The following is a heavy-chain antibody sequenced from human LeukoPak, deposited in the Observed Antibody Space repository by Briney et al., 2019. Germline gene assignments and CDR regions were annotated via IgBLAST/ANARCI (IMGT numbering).Heavy chain of an antibody. J-gene: IGHJ5*02. CDR2: IGSHGDST. CDR3: ARAVVSGTGIKRYNWFDP. V-gene: IGHV3-64*04. CDR1: GFTFSTYP. Sequence: PGGSLRLSCSASGFTFSTYPMHWVRQAPGKGLEYVSAIGSHGDSTYYADSVKGRFTISRDNSKNTLYLQMNSLRAEDTAVYYCARAVVSGTGIKRYNWFDPWGQGTLVTVSS. D-gene: IGHD4-23*01.